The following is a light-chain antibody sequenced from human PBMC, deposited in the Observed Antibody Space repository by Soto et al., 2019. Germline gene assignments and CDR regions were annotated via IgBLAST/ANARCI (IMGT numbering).Light chain of an antibody. CDR2: DDS. J-gene: IGLJ2*01. CDR1: DIGSES. V-gene: IGLV3-21*02. Sequence: SYELTQPPSVSVAPGQTARITCGGSDIGSESVHWYQQKPGQAPVLVVYDDSGRPSGTPERLSGSNSGNTATLTISRVEVGDEADYHCQVWDRSGDLPDVVFGGGTKLTVL. CDR3: QVWDRSGDLPDVV.